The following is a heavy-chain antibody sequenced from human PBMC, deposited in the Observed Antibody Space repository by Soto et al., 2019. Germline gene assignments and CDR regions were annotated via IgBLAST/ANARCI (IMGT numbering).Heavy chain of an antibody. Sequence: GGSLRLSCAASGFAFSDHYMDWVRQAPGKGLEWVSYISSSGSTIYYADSVKGRFTISRDNAKNSLYLQMNSLRAEDTAVYYCARDSVRIAAQFMDVWGKGTTVTVSS. CDR3: ARDSVRIAAQFMDV. V-gene: IGHV3-11*01. J-gene: IGHJ6*03. D-gene: IGHD6-6*01. CDR1: GFAFSDHY. CDR2: ISSSGSTI.